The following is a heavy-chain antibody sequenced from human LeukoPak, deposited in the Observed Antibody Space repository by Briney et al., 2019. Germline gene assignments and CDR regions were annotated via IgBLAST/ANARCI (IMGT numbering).Heavy chain of an antibody. CDR1: GYTFTSYD. V-gene: IGHV1-8*01. CDR3: ARDKVDCSGGSCYSRGNWFDP. D-gene: IGHD2-15*01. Sequence: ASVKVPCKASGYTFTSYDINWVRQATGQGLEWMGWMNPNSGNTGYAQKFQGRVTMTRNTSISTAYMELSSLRSEDTAVYYCARDKVDCSGGSCYSRGNWFDPWGQGTLVTVSS. CDR2: MNPNSGNT. J-gene: IGHJ5*02.